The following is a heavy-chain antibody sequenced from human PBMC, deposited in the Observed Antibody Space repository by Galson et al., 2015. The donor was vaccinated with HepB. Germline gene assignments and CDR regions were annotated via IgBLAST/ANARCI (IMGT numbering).Heavy chain of an antibody. CDR1: GFTFSSYA. CDR3: AKGNSGSYYGSFFDY. CDR2: ISYDGSNK. D-gene: IGHD1-26*01. J-gene: IGHJ4*02. Sequence: SLRLSCAASGFTFSSYAMHWVRQAPGKGLEWVAVISYDGSNKYYADSVKGRFTISRDNSKNTLYLQMDSLRAEDTAVYYCAKGNSGSYYGSFFDYWGQGTLVTVSS. V-gene: IGHV3-30-3*01.